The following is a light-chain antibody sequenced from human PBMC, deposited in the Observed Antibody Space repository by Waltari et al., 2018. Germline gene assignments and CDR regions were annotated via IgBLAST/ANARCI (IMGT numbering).Light chain of an antibody. Sequence: EIVLTQSPGTLSLSPGERVTLSCRASQSVSRALAWYQQKPGQAPRLLIYGASSRATGIPDRFSGSGSGTDFSLTISRLEPEDFAVYYCQHYVRLPVTFVQGTKVEIK. J-gene: IGKJ1*01. CDR2: GAS. V-gene: IGKV3-20*01. CDR1: QSVSRA. CDR3: QHYVRLPVT.